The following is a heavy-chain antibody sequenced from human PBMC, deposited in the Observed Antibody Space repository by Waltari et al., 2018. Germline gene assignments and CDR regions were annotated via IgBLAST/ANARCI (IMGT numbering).Heavy chain of an antibody. Sequence: QVQLQESGPGLVKPSETLSLTCAVSGYSISSGYYWGWIRQPPGKGLECIGSIYHSGRTYYNPSLKSRVTISVDTSKNQFSLKLSSVTAADTAVYYCAREGDDTVIAIPFDYWGQGTLVTVSS. V-gene: IGHV4-38-2*02. CDR1: GYSISSGYY. D-gene: IGHD2-21*01. CDR3: AREGDDTVIAIPFDY. J-gene: IGHJ4*02. CDR2: IYHSGRT.